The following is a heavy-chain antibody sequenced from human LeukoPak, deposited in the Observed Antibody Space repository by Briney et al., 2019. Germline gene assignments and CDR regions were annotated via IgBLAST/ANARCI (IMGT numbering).Heavy chain of an antibody. Sequence: ASVKVSCKASGYTFTSYYMHWVRQAPGQGLEWMGIINPSGGSTSYAQKFQGRVTMTRDMSTSTVYMELSSLRSEDTAVYYCARDRYDSSGYYYNPPLYFDYWGQGTLVTVSS. CDR2: INPSGGST. V-gene: IGHV1-46*01. J-gene: IGHJ4*02. CDR1: GYTFTSYY. D-gene: IGHD3-22*01. CDR3: ARDRYDSSGYYYNPPLYFDY.